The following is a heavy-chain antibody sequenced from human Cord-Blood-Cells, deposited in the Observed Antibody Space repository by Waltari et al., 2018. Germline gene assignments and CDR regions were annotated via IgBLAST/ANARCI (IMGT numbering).Heavy chain of an antibody. V-gene: IGHV3-48*03. Sequence: EVQLVESGGGLVQPGGSLRLSCAASGFTFSSYEMNWVRQAPGKGLEWVSYISSSGSTIYYADSVKGRFTISRDNAKNSLYLQMNSLRAEDTAVYYCARAQLTIFGVVIYYYYGMDVWGQGTTVTVSS. J-gene: IGHJ6*02. D-gene: IGHD3-3*01. CDR3: ARAQLTIFGVVIYYYYGMDV. CDR2: ISSSGSTI. CDR1: GFTFSSYE.